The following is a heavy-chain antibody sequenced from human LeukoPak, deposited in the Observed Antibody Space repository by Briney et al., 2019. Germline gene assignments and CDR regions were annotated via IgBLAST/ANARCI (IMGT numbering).Heavy chain of an antibody. CDR3: ARDLRVRGVKNVGYFDY. J-gene: IGHJ4*02. CDR2: IYYSGST. D-gene: IGHD3-10*01. V-gene: IGHV4-59*01. CDR1: GGSISSYY. Sequence: SETLSLTCTVSGGSISSYYWSWIRQPPGKGLEWIGYIYYSGSTNYNPSLKSRVTISVDTSKNQFSLKLSSVTAADTAVYYCARDLRVRGVKNVGYFDYWGQGTLVTVSS.